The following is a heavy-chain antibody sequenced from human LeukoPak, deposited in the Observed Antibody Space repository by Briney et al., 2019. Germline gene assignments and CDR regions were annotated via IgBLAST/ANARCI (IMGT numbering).Heavy chain of an antibody. Sequence: GGSLRLSCAASGFTFSTYWMHWVRQAPGKGLLWVSRINGDGTRTKYADSVKGRFTISRDNARHTLYLQMNSLRAEDTAVYYCARASTTVPNLLDYWGQGTLVTVSS. J-gene: IGHJ4*02. CDR1: GFTFSTYW. V-gene: IGHV3-74*03. D-gene: IGHD4-17*01. CDR3: ARASTTVPNLLDY. CDR2: INGDGTRT.